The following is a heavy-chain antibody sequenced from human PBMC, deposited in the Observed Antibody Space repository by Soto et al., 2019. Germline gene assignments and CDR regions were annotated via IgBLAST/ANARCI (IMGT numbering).Heavy chain of an antibody. Sequence: QVQLVQSGAEVKKPGASVKVSCKASGYTFTSYGISWVRQAPGQGLEWMGWISAYNGNTNYAQKLQGRVTMTTDTSTSTAYMELRSLRSDDTAVYYGARALTMTTYPEYFQHWGQGTLVTVSS. CDR2: ISAYNGNT. CDR3: ARALTMTTYPEYFQH. J-gene: IGHJ1*01. D-gene: IGHD4-17*01. CDR1: GYTFTSYG. V-gene: IGHV1-18*01.